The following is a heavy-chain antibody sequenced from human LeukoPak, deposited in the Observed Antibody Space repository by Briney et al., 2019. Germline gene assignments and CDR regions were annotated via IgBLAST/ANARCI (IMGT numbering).Heavy chain of an antibody. Sequence: SETLSLTCTVSGGSISSYYRSWIRQPAGKGLEWIGRIYTSGSTNYNPSLKSRVTMSVDTSKNQFSLKLSSVTAADTAVYYCARDYDFWSGYPYGMDVWGQGTTVTVSS. D-gene: IGHD3-3*01. V-gene: IGHV4-4*07. CDR1: GGSISSYY. CDR2: IYTSGST. J-gene: IGHJ6*02. CDR3: ARDYDFWSGYPYGMDV.